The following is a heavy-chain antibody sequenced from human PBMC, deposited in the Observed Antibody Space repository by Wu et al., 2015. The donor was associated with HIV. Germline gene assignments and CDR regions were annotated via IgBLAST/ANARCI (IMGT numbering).Heavy chain of an antibody. D-gene: IGHD5-12*01. V-gene: IGHV1-69*05. CDR1: GGTFSSYA. Sequence: QVQLVQSGAEVKKPGSSVKVSCKASGGTFSSYAISWVRQAPGQGLEWMGGIIPIFGTANYAQKFQGRVTITTDESTSTAYMELSSLRSEDTAVYYCARDDIVATGNYYYGMDVWGPRDHGSPSPQ. CDR2: IIPIFGTA. J-gene: IGHJ6*01. CDR3: ARDDIVATGNYYYGMDV.